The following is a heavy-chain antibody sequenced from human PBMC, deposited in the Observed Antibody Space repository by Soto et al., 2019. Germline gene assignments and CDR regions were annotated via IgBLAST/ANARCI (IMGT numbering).Heavy chain of an antibody. CDR1: AFTFSRHG. D-gene: IGHD3-10*01. CDR3: ARQRTVGENNHNYMDV. CDR2: IWSDGSNQ. Sequence: QVQLVESGGGVVQPGGSLRLSCAASAFTFSRHGMHWVRQAPGKGLQWVGVIWSDGSNQRYAESVKGRFTISRDNSKNTLYLHMNSLRAEDTAVYYCARQRTVGENNHNYMDVWGTGITVSVSS. V-gene: IGHV3-33*01. J-gene: IGHJ6*03.